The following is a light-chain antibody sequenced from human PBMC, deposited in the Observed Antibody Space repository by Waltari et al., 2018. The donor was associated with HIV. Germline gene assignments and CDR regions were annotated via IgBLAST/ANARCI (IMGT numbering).Light chain of an antibody. CDR2: GAS. CDR1: QSISTY. CDR3: QQCYSSPYT. V-gene: IGKV1D-8*01. Sequence: IWMTQSPSSLSASIGDRVTISCRSSQSISTYLDWYQQKPGKAPRLLIYGASTLQSGVPSRFSGRGSGTNFTLTISCLQSEDFATYYCQQCYSSPYTFGQGTTLEIK. J-gene: IGKJ2*01.